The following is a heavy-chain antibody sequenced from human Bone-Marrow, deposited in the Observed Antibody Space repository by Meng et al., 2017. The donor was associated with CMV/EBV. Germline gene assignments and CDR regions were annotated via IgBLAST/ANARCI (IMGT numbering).Heavy chain of an antibody. CDR1: GFTFSSYW. D-gene: IGHD3-10*01. CDR2: ISSEGSNT. V-gene: IGHV3-74*01. Sequence: CAASGFTFSSYWMHWVRQAPGKGLMWVSGISSEGSNTFYADYVKGRFTISRDNAKNTLFLQMNSLGAEDTAVYYCARHFYHSGSGDYWGQGSLVTVSS. J-gene: IGHJ4*02. CDR3: ARHFYHSGSGDY.